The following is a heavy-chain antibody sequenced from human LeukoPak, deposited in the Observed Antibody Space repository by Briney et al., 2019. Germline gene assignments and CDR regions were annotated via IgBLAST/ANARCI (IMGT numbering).Heavy chain of an antibody. V-gene: IGHV1-2*02. CDR1: GYTFTGYY. CDR3: ARGGPYYYGSGSYYKVWTIDY. J-gene: IGHJ4*02. CDR2: INPNSGGT. D-gene: IGHD3-10*01. Sequence: ASVKVSCKASGYTFTGYYMHWVRQAPGQGLEWMGWINPNSGGTIYAQKFQGRVTMTRDTSISTAYMELSRLRSDDTAVYYCARGGPYYYGSGSYYKVWTIDYWGQGTLVTVSS.